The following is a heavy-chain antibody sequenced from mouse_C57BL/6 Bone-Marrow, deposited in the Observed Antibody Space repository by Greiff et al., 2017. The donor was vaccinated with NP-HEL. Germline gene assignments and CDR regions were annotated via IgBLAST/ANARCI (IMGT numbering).Heavy chain of an antibody. V-gene: IGHV5-6*01. J-gene: IGHJ3*01. CDR2: ISSRGSYT. Sequence: EVKLMESGGDLVKPGGSLKLSCAASGFTFSSYGMSWVRQTPDKRLEWVATISSRGSYTYYPDSVKGRFIISRDNAKNTLYLQMSSLKAEDTAMYYGASPYDYDVAWFAYWGQGTLVTVSA. CDR3: ASPYDYDVAWFAY. D-gene: IGHD2-4*01. CDR1: GFTFSSYG.